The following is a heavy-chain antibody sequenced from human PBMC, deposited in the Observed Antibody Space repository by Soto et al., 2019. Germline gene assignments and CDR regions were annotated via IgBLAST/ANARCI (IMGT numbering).Heavy chain of an antibody. CDR1: GFTRSNYE. Sequence: PGVSLRLSCAASGFTRSNYEMNWVRQAPGKGLEWVSYISSSGSSKSYADTVTGRFTVSRDNAESSLYLQMCGLRVEDTAVYYCARDRESAGDWFDPWGQGTLVTVSS. V-gene: IGHV3-48*03. CDR2: ISSSGSSK. J-gene: IGHJ5*01. CDR3: ARDRESAGDWFDP. D-gene: IGHD1-26*01.